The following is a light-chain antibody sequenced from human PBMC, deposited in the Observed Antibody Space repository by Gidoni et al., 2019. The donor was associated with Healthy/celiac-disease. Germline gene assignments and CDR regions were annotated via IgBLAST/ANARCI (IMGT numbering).Light chain of an antibody. CDR2: SNN. CDR1: SSNIGSNT. CDR3: AAWDDSLNGLVV. V-gene: IGLV1-44*01. Sequence: QSVLPQPPSSSGTPAQRVTISCSGSSSNIGSNTVNWYQQLPGTAPKLLIYSNNQRPSGVPDRFSGSKSGTSASLAISGLQSEDEADYYCAAWDDSLNGLVVFGGGTKLTVL. J-gene: IGLJ2*01.